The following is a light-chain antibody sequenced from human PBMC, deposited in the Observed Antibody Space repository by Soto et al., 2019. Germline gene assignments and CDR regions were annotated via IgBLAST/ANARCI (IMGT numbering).Light chain of an antibody. J-gene: IGLJ1*01. V-gene: IGLV2-14*01. CDR3: SSFTTSNPPHFV. CDR2: EVS. CDR1: SSDVGGYNY. Sequence: QSALTQPASVSGSPGQSITISCTGTSSDVGGYNYVSWFQQHPGRAPKLMIYEVSNRPSGVSNRFSGSKSGTTASLSISGLQAEDEADYYCSSFTTSNPPHFVIGTGPKLTVL.